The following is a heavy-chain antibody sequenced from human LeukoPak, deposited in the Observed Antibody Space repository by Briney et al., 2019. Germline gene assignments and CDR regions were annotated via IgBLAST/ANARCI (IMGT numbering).Heavy chain of an antibody. CDR1: GYTFTSYG. Sequence: GASVKVSCKPSGYTFTSYGISWVRQAPGQGLEWMGWISAYNGNTNYAQKLQGRVTMTTDTSTSTAYMELRSLRSDDTAVYYCARDLAAVAGRGDFDYWGQGTLVTVSS. D-gene: IGHD6-19*01. V-gene: IGHV1-18*01. J-gene: IGHJ4*02. CDR3: ARDLAAVAGRGDFDY. CDR2: ISAYNGNT.